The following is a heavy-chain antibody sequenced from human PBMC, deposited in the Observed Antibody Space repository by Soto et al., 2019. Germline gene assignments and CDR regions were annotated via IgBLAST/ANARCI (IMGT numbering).Heavy chain of an antibody. D-gene: IGHD3-10*01. CDR2: IYYSGST. CDR1: GGSFSMGGYY. Sequence: QVQLQESGPGLVKPSQTLSLTCTVSGGSFSMGGYYGSWIRQHPGKGLEWIGYIYYSGSTYYNPSLKSRVTISVDTSKNQFSLKLSSVTAADTAVYYCARDLRFPGRFDPWGQGTLVTVSS. CDR3: ARDLRFPGRFDP. V-gene: IGHV4-31*03. J-gene: IGHJ5*02.